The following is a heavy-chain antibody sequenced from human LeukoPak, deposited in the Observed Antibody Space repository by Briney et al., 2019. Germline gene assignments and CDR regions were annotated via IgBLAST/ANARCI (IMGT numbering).Heavy chain of an antibody. CDR2: ISSSSSYI. CDR3: ARDHSSGWSGDY. J-gene: IGHJ4*02. V-gene: IGHV3-21*01. D-gene: IGHD6-19*01. Sequence: GGSLRLSCAASGFTFSSYSMNWVRQAPGKGLEWVSSISSSSSYIYYADSVKGRFTISRDNAKNPLYLQMNSLRAEDTAVYYCARDHSSGWSGDYWGQGTLVTVSS. CDR1: GFTFSSYS.